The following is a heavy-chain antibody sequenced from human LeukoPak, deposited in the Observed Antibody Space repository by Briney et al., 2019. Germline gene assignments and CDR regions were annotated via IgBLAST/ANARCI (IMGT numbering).Heavy chain of an antibody. D-gene: IGHD3-10*01. CDR2: ISPSGGST. CDR3: ARDNSGREEACCFNP. CDR1: GYTFTSNY. Sequence: ASVKVPCKAFGYTFTSNYMHWVRQAPGQGPEWMGVISPSGGSTTYAQKFQGRVTLTRDMSTSTDYLELSSLRSEDTAVYLCARDNSGREEACCFNPGGQGPLVPVSP. V-gene: IGHV1-46*01. J-gene: IGHJ4*02.